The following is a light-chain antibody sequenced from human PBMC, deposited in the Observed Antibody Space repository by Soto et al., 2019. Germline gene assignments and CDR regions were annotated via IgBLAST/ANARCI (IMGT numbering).Light chain of an antibody. CDR2: EVS. J-gene: IGLJ3*02. CDR3: CSYAGSYTWV. Sequence: QSALTQPASVSGSPGQSITISCTGTSSDVGDYNYVSWYQQHPGKAPKLMISEVSNRPSGVSNRFSGSKSGNTASLTISGLQAEDEADYYCCSYAGSYTWVFGGGTKLTVL. V-gene: IGLV2-14*01. CDR1: SSDVGDYNY.